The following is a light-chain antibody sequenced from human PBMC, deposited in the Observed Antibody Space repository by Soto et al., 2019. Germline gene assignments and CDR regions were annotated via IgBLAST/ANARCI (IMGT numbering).Light chain of an antibody. CDR3: QQYDGSPPWT. J-gene: IGKJ1*01. CDR2: GAS. CDR1: QSVSSTS. V-gene: IGKV3-20*01. Sequence: EIVLTQSPGTLSFSPGERATLSCRASQSVSSTSLAWYQQKPGQAHRLLIYGASNRATGIPDRFSGSGSGSDFPLTISRLEPEDVSVYYCQQYDGSPPWTFGLGTQVQF.